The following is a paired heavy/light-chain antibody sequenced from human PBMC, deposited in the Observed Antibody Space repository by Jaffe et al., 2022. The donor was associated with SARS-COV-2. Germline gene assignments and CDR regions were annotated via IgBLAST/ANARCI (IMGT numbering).Heavy chain of an antibody. V-gene: IGHV4-39*01. CDR1: GGSISSSDYY. Sequence: QLQLQESGPGLVKPSETLSLTCSVSGGSISSSDYYWGWIRQPPGRGLEWIGSIHYSGGSYYNPSLKSRVTMSVDTSKNQFSLNLMSLTAADTAVYYCARDMGTTRFDYWGQGTLVTVSS. D-gene: IGHD1-7*01. CDR2: IHYSGGS. CDR3: ARDMGTTRFDY. J-gene: IGHJ4*02.
Light chain of an antibody. CDR1: SSDVGIYKY. V-gene: IGLV2-14*01. CDR2: DVS. CDR3: CSYAGSGKKV. Sequence: QSALTQPASVSGSPGQSITISCTGTSSDVGIYKYVSWYQQHPGKAPKLMIYDVSNRPSGVSNRFSGSKSANTASLTISGLQAEDEADYYCCSYAGSGKKVFGTGTKVTVL. J-gene: IGLJ1*01.